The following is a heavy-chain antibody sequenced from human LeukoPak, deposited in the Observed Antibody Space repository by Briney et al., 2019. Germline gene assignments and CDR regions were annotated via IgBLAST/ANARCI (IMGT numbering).Heavy chain of an antibody. CDR2: INPNSGDT. CDR1: AYSFTDKY. D-gene: IGHD3-22*01. J-gene: IGHJ4*02. V-gene: IGHV1-2*02. Sequence: ASVKVSCKASAYSFTDKYLHWVRQAPGQGLEWMGWINPNSGDTNYAQKFQGRVTMTRDTSISTAYMELSRLRSDDKAVYYCARGSLYYYDSSGYSSVWGQGTLVTVSS. CDR3: ARGSLYYYDSSGYSSV.